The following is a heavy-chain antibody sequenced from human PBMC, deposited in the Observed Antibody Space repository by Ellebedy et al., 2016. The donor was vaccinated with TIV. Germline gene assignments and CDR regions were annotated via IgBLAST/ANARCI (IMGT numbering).Heavy chain of an antibody. V-gene: IGHV4-34*01. CDR2: INDSGST. Sequence: SETLSLXXAVYVESFSGFYWSWIRQPPGSGLEWVGEINDSGSTNYNPSLRSRVSISVDTSRNQFSLRLTSVTAADTAVYYCARDGATTFLDSWGPGTLVTVSS. J-gene: IGHJ4*02. CDR1: VESFSGFY. CDR3: ARDGATTFLDS. D-gene: IGHD1-26*01.